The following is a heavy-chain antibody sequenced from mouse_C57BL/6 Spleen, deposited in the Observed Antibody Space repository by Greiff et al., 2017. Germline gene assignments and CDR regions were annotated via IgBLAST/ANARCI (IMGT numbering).Heavy chain of an antibody. CDR3: ARRGYDLFYYAMDY. CDR2: IHPNSGST. CDR1: GYTFTSYW. J-gene: IGHJ4*01. Sequence: QVQLQQPGAELVKPGASVKLSCKASGYTFTSYWMHWVKQRPGQGLEWIGMIHPNSGSTNYNEKFKSKATLTVDKASSTAYMQLSSLTSKDSAVYYCARRGYDLFYYAMDYWGQGTSVTVSS. D-gene: IGHD2-2*01. V-gene: IGHV1-64*01.